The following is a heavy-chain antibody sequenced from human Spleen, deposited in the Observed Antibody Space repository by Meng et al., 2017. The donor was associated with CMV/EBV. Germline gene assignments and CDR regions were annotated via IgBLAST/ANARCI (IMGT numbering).Heavy chain of an antibody. V-gene: IGHV1-18*01. J-gene: IGHJ4*02. Sequence: FSSYGITWVRQAPGEGLEWMGWISPYNGNTNYGQNLQGRVTMTTDASTNMVYMELRSLTSDDTAVYYCVRDCFSSSCYRDARGALDYWGQGTVVTVSS. D-gene: IGHD3-10*01. CDR3: VRDCFSSSCYRDARGALDY. CDR1: FSSYG. CDR2: ISPYNGNT.